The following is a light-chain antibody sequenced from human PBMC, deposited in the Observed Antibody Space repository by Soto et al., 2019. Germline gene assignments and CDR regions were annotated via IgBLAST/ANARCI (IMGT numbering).Light chain of an antibody. CDR3: SSYGGFNNVL. Sequence: QSALTQPPSASGSPGQSVTISCTGAGTDVGQYNYDSWYQQHPGKAPKLLIHHVSRRPSGVPARFSGSKSGNTASLTVSGLQTEDEADYYCSSYGGFNNVLFGGGTKLTVL. V-gene: IGLV2-8*01. J-gene: IGLJ2*01. CDR2: HVS. CDR1: GTDVGQYNY.